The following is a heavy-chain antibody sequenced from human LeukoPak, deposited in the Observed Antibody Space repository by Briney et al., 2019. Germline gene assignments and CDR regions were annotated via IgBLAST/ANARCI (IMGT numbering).Heavy chain of an antibody. Sequence: ASETLSLTCAVYGGSFSGYYWSWIRQPPGKGLEWIGEINHSGSTNYNPSLKSRVTISVDTSKNQFSLKLSSVTAADTAVYYCARLMDTAMVPWYFDLWGRGTLVTVSS. D-gene: IGHD5-18*01. CDR3: ARLMDTAMVPWYFDL. J-gene: IGHJ2*01. CDR1: GGSFSGYY. CDR2: INHSGST. V-gene: IGHV4-34*01.